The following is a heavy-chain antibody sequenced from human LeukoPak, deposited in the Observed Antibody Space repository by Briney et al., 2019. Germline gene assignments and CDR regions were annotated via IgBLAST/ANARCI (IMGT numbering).Heavy chain of an antibody. J-gene: IGHJ4*02. CDR3: ARMSSNNWYYFDY. Sequence: SETLSLTCAVYGGSFSGYYWSWIRQPPGKGLEWIGEINHSGSTNYNPSLKSRVTISVDTSKNYLSLNLRSVTAADTAVYYCARMSSNNWYYFDYWGQGTLVTVSS. V-gene: IGHV4-34*01. CDR2: INHSGST. CDR1: GGSFSGYY. D-gene: IGHD6-13*01.